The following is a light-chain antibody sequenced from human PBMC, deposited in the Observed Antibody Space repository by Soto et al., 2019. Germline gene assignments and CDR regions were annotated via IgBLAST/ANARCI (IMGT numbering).Light chain of an antibody. J-gene: IGLJ1*01. V-gene: IGLV2-23*02. Sequence: QSALTQPASVSGSPGQSITISCTGTTSDVGGYNYVSWYQQHPGKAPKLMIYDVSYRPSGVSNRFSGSKSGNTASLTISGLQAEDEADYYCCSYAGRSTYVFGTGTKVTVL. CDR1: TSDVGGYNY. CDR2: DVS. CDR3: CSYAGRSTYV.